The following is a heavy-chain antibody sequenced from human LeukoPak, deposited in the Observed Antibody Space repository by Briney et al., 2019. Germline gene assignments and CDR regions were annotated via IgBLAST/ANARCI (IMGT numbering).Heavy chain of an antibody. D-gene: IGHD6-13*01. Sequence: GGSLTLSCAASGFTFSNHAMSWVRQAPGKGLEWVSVISGGGRTTEYADSVRGRFTISRDNSKNTLYLQMNSLRAEDTAVYYCATYSSSWYCFDYWDQGTLVTVSS. V-gene: IGHV3-23*01. CDR2: ISGGGRTT. CDR1: GFTFSNHA. CDR3: ATYSSSWYCFDY. J-gene: IGHJ4*02.